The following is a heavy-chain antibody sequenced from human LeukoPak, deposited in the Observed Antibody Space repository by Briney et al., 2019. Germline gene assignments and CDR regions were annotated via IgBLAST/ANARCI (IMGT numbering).Heavy chain of an antibody. J-gene: IGHJ4*02. CDR2: ISGSGGST. CDR1: GFTFSSHA. CDR3: AKGKSGSYSALFDY. D-gene: IGHD1-26*01. Sequence: PGGSLRLSCAASGFTFSSHAMSWVRQAPGKGLEWVSAISGSGGSTYYADSVKGRFTISRDNSKNTLYLQMNSLRAEDTAVYYCAKGKSGSYSALFDYWGQGTLVIVSS. V-gene: IGHV3-23*01.